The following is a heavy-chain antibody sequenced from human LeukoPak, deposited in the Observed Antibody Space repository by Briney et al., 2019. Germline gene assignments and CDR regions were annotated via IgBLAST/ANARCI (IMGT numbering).Heavy chain of an antibody. V-gene: IGHV1-69*04. CDR1: GGTFSSYA. CDR2: IIPIFGIA. Sequence: ASVKVSCEASGGTFSSYAISWVRQAPGQGLEWMGRIIPIFGIANYAQKFQGRVTITADKSTSTAYMELSSLRSEDTAVYYCARGITALSGHYYYYGMDVWGQGTTVTVSS. CDR3: ARGITALSGHYYYYGMDV. J-gene: IGHJ6*02. D-gene: IGHD3-10*01.